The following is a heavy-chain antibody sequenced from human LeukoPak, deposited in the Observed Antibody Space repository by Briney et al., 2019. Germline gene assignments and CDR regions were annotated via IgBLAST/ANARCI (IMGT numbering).Heavy chain of an antibody. CDR1: GFTFSSYS. J-gene: IGHJ4*02. V-gene: IGHV3-21*01. Sequence: GGSLRLSCAASGFTFSSYSMTWVRQAPGKGLEWVSSISSSSSYIYYADSVKGRFTISRDNAKNSLYLQMNSLRAEDTAVYYCARDPPGWNDHYWGQGTLVTVSS. CDR2: ISSSSSYI. D-gene: IGHD1-1*01. CDR3: ARDPPGWNDHY.